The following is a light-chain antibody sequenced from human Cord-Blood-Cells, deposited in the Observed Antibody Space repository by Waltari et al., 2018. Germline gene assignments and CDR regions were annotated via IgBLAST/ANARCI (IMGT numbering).Light chain of an antibody. CDR1: QSISSY. CDR3: QQGYSTPYT. V-gene: IGKV1-39*01. J-gene: IGKJ2*01. CDR2: AAS. Sequence: DIQMTQSPSSLSASVGARVTITCRGSQSISSYLNWYQQKPGKAPKLLIYAASSLQSGVPSRFSGSGSGTDFTLTISSLQPEDFATYYCQQGYSTPYTFGQGTKLEIK.